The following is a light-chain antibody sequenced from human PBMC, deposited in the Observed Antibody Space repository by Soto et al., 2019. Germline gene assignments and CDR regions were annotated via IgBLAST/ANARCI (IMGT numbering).Light chain of an antibody. Sequence: IQLTQFPSSVSASVGDRVTITCRASQGISSWLGWYQQKPGEAPKLLIYAASRLQIGAPSRFSDSESGTEFTLTISSLQPEDLGTYYCQQANSFPWTFGQGTKVEI. CDR3: QQANSFPWT. J-gene: IGKJ1*01. V-gene: IGKV1-12*01. CDR2: AAS. CDR1: QGISSW.